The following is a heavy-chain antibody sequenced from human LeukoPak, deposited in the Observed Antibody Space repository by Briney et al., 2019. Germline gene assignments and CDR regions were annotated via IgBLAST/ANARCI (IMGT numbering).Heavy chain of an antibody. Sequence: PGGSLRLSCAASGFTFSSYAMSWVRQAPGKGLEWVSAISGSGGSTYYADSVKGRFTISRDNSKNTLYLQMNSLRAEDTAVYYCAEQSALYSGSYYADYWGQGTLVTVSS. V-gene: IGHV3-23*01. CDR2: ISGSGGST. CDR1: GFTFSSYA. D-gene: IGHD1-26*01. CDR3: AEQSALYSGSYYADY. J-gene: IGHJ4*02.